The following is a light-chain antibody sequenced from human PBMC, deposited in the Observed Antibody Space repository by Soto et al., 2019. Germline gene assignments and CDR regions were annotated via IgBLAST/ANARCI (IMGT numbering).Light chain of an antibody. Sequence: EIVLTQSPGTLSLSPGERATLSCRASQTVRSSSLAWYQQKPGQAPRLLIYGASSRATGIPDRFSGGGSETDFTLTITRVEPEDFAVYYCQQYGSSPSTFGPGTKVDIK. CDR2: GAS. CDR1: QTVRSSS. CDR3: QQYGSSPST. V-gene: IGKV3-20*01. J-gene: IGKJ3*01.